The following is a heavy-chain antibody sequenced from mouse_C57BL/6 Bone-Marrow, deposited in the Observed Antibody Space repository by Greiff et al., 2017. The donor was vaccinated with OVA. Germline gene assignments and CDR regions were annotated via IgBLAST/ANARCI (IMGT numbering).Heavy chain of an antibody. J-gene: IGHJ4*01. D-gene: IGHD1-1*01. CDR1: GFTFSDYG. Sequence: EVKLVESGGGLVKPGGSLKLSCAASGFTFSDYGMHWVRQAPEKGLEWVAYISSGSSTIYYADTVKGRFTISRDNAKNTLFLQMTSLRSEDTAMHYCARFSSLYYYAMDYWGQGTSVTVSS. CDR2: ISSGSSTI. CDR3: ARFSSLYYYAMDY. V-gene: IGHV5-17*01.